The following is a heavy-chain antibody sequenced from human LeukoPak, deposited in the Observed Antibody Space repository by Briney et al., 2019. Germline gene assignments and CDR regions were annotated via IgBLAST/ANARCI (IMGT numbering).Heavy chain of an antibody. CDR1: GFTVSSNY. J-gene: IGHJ4*02. V-gene: IGHV3-53*01. CDR2: IYSGGST. CDR3: ARTNYAVYFDY. Sequence: PGGSLRLSCAASGFTVSSNYMSWVRQAPGKGLEWVSVIYSGGSTYYADSVKGRFTISRDNSKNTLYLQMNSLRAEDTAVYYCARTNYAVYFDYWGQGTLVTVSS. D-gene: IGHD1-7*01.